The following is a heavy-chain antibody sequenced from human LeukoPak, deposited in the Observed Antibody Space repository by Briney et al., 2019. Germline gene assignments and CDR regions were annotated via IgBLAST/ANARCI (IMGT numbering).Heavy chain of an antibody. Sequence: SETLSLTCTVSGGSISSYYWSWIRQPPGMGLEWIGCIYYSGSTNYNPSLKSRVTISVDTSKDQFSLRLTSVTAADTAVYYCGRSFLGDWYFDLWGRGTLVTVSS. CDR3: GRSFLGDWYFDL. CDR2: IYYSGST. D-gene: IGHD1-26*01. J-gene: IGHJ2*01. V-gene: IGHV4-59*01. CDR1: GGSISSYY.